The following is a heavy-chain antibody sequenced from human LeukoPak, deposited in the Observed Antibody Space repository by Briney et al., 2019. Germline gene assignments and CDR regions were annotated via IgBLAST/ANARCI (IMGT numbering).Heavy chain of an antibody. J-gene: IGHJ4*02. D-gene: IGHD3-3*01. CDR2: IWYGGSNK. Sequence: GGSLRLSCAASGFTFSSYGMHWVRQAPGKGLEWVAVIWYGGSNKYYADSVKGRFTISRDNSKNTLYLQMNSLRAEDTAVYYCAKGHDFWSGYFDYWGQGTLVTVSS. V-gene: IGHV3-30*02. CDR1: GFTFSSYG. CDR3: AKGHDFWSGYFDY.